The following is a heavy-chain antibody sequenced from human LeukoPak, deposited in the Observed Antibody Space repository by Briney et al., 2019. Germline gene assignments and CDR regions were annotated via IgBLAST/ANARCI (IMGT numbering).Heavy chain of an antibody. D-gene: IGHD3-10*01. Sequence: GGSLRLSCAASGFTFSSYSMNWVRQAPGKGLEWVSSISSSSSYIYYADSVKGRFTISRDSAKNSLYLQMNSLRAEDTAVYYCARDLRVTMVRGVPRSPFDYWGQGTLVTVSS. J-gene: IGHJ4*02. V-gene: IGHV3-21*01. CDR1: GFTFSSYS. CDR2: ISSSSSYI. CDR3: ARDLRVTMVRGVPRSPFDY.